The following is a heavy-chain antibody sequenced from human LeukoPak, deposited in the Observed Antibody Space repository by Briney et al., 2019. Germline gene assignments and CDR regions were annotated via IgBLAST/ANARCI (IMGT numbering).Heavy chain of an antibody. Sequence: ASVKVSCKDSGYTFTGHYMHWVRQAPGQGLEWMGWINPKNAGTNYAQKFQGRVTMTRDTSTGTVYMELSRLRSDDTAVYYCARTLYIAAAPGGFDYWGQGTLVTVSS. V-gene: IGHV1-2*02. J-gene: IGHJ4*02. CDR3: ARTLYIAAAPGGFDY. D-gene: IGHD6-13*01. CDR2: INPKNAGT. CDR1: GYTFTGHY.